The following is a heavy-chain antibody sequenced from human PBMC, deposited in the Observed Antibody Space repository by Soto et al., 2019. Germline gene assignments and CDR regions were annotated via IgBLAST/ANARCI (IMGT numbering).Heavy chain of an antibody. CDR1: GGTFSSYA. Sequence: QVQLVQAGAEVKKPGSSVKVSCKASGGTFSSYAISWVRQAPGQGLEWMGGIIPIFGTANYAQKFQGRVTITADESTSTAYMELSSLRSEDTAVYYCARGEYYDPAEAYGMDVWGQGTTVTVSS. V-gene: IGHV1-69*12. CDR3: ARGEYYDPAEAYGMDV. D-gene: IGHD3-22*01. CDR2: IIPIFGTA. J-gene: IGHJ6*02.